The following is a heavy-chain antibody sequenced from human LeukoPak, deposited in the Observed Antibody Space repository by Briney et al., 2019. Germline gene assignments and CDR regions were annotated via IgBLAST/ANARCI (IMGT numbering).Heavy chain of an antibody. V-gene: IGHV3-30*04. CDR3: AKDRIGRGPHAFDI. CDR1: GFTFSSYA. Sequence: GRSLRLSCAASGFTFSSYAMHWVRQAPGKGLEWVAVISYDGNRKYYADSVKGRFTISRDNSKNTLYLQMNSLRAEATAVYYCAKDRIGRGPHAFDIWGQGTMVTVSS. D-gene: IGHD2-21*01. CDR2: ISYDGNRK. J-gene: IGHJ3*02.